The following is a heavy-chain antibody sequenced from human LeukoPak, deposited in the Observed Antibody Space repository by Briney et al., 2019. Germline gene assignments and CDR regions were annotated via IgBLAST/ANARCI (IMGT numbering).Heavy chain of an antibody. D-gene: IGHD6-25*01. CDR2: INPSGGST. CDR3: ARGSAADNWFDP. CDR1: GYTFTSYY. J-gene: IGHJ5*02. V-gene: IGHV1-46*01. Sequence: ASVKVSCKASGYTFTSYYIHWVRQAPGQGLEWMGIINPSGGSTSYAQKFQGRVTITADKSTSTAYMELSSLRSEDTAVYYCARGSAADNWFDPWGQGTLVTVSS.